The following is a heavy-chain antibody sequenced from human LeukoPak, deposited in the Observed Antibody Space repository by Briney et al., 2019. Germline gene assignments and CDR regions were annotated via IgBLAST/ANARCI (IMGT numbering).Heavy chain of an antibody. V-gene: IGHV3-33*01. D-gene: IGHD1-14*01. CDR2: IAYDGSRA. CDR1: GFTFGGYG. CDR3: TRYNNDHFDY. J-gene: IGHJ4*02. Sequence: PGGSLRLSCAGSGFTFGGYGMHWFRQTPGKGLEWVAVIAYDGSRAFYADSVKGRLTISRDNSKNTMSVQMDDLRAGDTAVYYCTRYNNDHFDYWGQGTLVTVSS.